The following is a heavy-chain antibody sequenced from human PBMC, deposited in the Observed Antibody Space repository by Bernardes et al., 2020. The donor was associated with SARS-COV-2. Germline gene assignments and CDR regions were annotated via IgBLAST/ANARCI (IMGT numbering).Heavy chain of an antibody. Sequence: GGSLRLSCAASGFTFDDYAMHWVRQAPGKGLAWVSGISWNSGSIGYADSVKGRFTISRDNAKNSLYLQMNSLRAEDTALYYCAKDILGELLFPFDYWGQGTLVTVSS. D-gene: IGHD3-10*01. CDR3: AKDILGELLFPFDY. CDR1: GFTFDDYA. V-gene: IGHV3-9*01. J-gene: IGHJ4*02. CDR2: ISWNSGSI.